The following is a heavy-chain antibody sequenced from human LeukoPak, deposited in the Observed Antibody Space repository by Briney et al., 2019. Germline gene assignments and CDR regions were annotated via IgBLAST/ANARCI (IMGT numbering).Heavy chain of an antibody. Sequence: SQTLSLTCTVSGGSISSGDYYWSWIRQPPGKGLEWIGYIYYSGSTYYNPSLKGRVTISVDTSKNQFSLKLSSVTAADTAVYYCASDSSGYYYLSYWGQGTLVTVSS. CDR1: GGSISSGDYY. D-gene: IGHD3-22*01. CDR3: ASDSSGYYYLSY. J-gene: IGHJ4*02. CDR2: IYYSGST. V-gene: IGHV4-30-4*08.